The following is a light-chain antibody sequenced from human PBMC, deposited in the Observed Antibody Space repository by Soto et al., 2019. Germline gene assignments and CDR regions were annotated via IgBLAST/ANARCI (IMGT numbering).Light chain of an antibody. Sequence: SYELTQPPSVSVAPGEAARITCGRNNIGSDTVHWYQQKPGQAPVVVVYDDSERPSGTPERISGSNSGDTATLTIRRGEAGDEADYYCLVWDSIGDNYVFGSGTKVTVL. CDR1: NIGSDT. CDR2: DDS. CDR3: LVWDSIGDNYV. V-gene: IGLV3-21*02. J-gene: IGLJ1*01.